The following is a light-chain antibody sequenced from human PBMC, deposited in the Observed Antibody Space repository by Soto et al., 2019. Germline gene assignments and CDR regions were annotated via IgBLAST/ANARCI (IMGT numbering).Light chain of an antibody. CDR2: GVT. CDR3: QAWDSSTEV. J-gene: IGLJ1*01. V-gene: IGLV2-14*02. Sequence: QSALTQPASVSGSPGQSITISCTGTRSDIGSYNSIAWYQQHPGKAPRVMIFGVTKRPSGIPERFSGSNSGNTATLTISGTQAMDEADYYCQAWDSSTEVFGTGTKLTVL. CDR1: RSDIGSYNS.